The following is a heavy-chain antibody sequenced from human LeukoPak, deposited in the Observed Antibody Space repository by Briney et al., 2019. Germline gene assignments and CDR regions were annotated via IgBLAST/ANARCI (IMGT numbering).Heavy chain of an antibody. CDR1: GYTFTSYG. CDR3: ARSIKRLRYSYGQPGYYYYGMDV. D-gene: IGHD5-18*01. J-gene: IGHJ6*02. CDR2: ISAYNGNT. Sequence: ASVKVSCKASGYTFTSYGISWVRQAPGQGLEWMGWISAYNGNTNYAQKLRGRVTMTTDTSTSTAYMELRSLRSDDTAVYYCARSIKRLRYSYGQPGYYYYGMDVWGQGTTVTVSS. V-gene: IGHV1-18*01.